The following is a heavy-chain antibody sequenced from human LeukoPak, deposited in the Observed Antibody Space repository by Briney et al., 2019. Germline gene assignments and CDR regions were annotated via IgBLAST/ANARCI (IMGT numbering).Heavy chain of an antibody. CDR3: ARDVGEYCSSTNCYSSHY. D-gene: IGHD2-2*01. Sequence: ASVKVSCKASGYTFTGYYIHWVRQAPGQGHEWRGWINPHSGGTNYAQKFQGGVTMTRDTSINTAYMELSSLRSDDTAVYYCARDVGEYCSSTNCYSSHYWGQGTLVTVSS. CDR1: GYTFTGYY. CDR2: INPHSGGT. J-gene: IGHJ4*02. V-gene: IGHV1-2*02.